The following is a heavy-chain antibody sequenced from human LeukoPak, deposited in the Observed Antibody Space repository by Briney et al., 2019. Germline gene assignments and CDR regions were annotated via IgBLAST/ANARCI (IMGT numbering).Heavy chain of an antibody. D-gene: IGHD2-2*01. J-gene: IGHJ3*02. Sequence: PSETLSLTCTVSGGSISSYYWSWIRQPPGKGLEWIGRIYTSGSTNYNPSLKSRVTMSVDTSKNQFSLKLSSVTAADTAVYYCAISVGYCSSTSCHDAFDIWGQGTMVTVSS. V-gene: IGHV4-4*07. CDR1: GGSISSYY. CDR2: IYTSGST. CDR3: AISVGYCSSTSCHDAFDI.